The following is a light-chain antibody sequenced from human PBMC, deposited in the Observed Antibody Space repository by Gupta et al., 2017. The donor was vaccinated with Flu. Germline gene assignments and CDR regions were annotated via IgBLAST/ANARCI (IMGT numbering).Light chain of an antibody. J-gene: IGKJ1*01. CDR1: QSVISNY. CDR2: GAS. Sequence: ERATLSCRASQSVISNYLAWYQQKPGQAPMLVIYGASSRATGIPDRFSGSGSGTDFSLTISRLEPEDFAVYYCQQYGSFPWTFGQGTKVEIK. V-gene: IGKV3-20*01. CDR3: QQYGSFPWT.